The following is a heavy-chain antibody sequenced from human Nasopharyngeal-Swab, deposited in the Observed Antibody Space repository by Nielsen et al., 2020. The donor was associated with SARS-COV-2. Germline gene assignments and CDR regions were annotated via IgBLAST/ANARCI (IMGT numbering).Heavy chain of an antibody. D-gene: IGHD1-26*01. J-gene: IGHJ4*02. V-gene: IGHV3-48*04. CDR1: GFSFDNFP. Sequence: GESLKISCEASGFSFDNFPMNWVRQAPGRGLEWISNIRTSVEGGMFYADSVKGRFTISRDDAKSSLFLQMNSLRVEDTAVYFCARERTSGIVGALPLYYFDYWGQGTLVTVSS. CDR3: ARERTSGIVGALPLYYFDY. CDR2: IRTSVEGGM.